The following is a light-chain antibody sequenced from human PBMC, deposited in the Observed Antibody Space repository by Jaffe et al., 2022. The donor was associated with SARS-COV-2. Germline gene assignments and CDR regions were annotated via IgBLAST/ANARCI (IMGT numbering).Light chain of an antibody. Sequence: EIVLTQSPATLSLSPGERATLSCRASRGISTSLAWYQHKPGQTPRLLIYDASNRATGIPARFSGSGSGTDFTLTISSLEPEDFAVYYCQQRYNRPSWTFGQGTKVEIK. CDR1: RGISTS. J-gene: IGKJ1*01. CDR2: DAS. V-gene: IGKV3-11*01. CDR3: QQRYNRPSWT.